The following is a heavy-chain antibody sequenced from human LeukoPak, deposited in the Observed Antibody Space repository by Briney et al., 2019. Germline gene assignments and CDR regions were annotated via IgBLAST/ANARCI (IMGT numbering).Heavy chain of an antibody. V-gene: IGHV4-34*01. Sequence: PSETLSLTCAVYGGSFSGYYWSWIRQPPGKGLEWIGEINHSGSTNYNPSLKSRVTISVDTSKNQFSLKLSSVTAADTAVYYCARAVSYYDSSGYYTYYFDYWGQGTLVTVSS. CDR1: GGSFSGYY. D-gene: IGHD3-22*01. CDR3: ARAVSYYDSSGYYTYYFDY. J-gene: IGHJ4*02. CDR2: INHSGST.